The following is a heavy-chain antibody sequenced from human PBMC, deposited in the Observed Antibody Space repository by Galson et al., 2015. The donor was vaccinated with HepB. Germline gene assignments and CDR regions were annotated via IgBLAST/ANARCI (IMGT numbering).Heavy chain of an antibody. CDR1: GFSLSTSGMC. CDR2: IDWDDDK. Sequence: PALVKPTQTLTLTCTFSGFSLSTSGMCVSWIRQPPGKALEWLALIDWDDDKYYSTSLKTRLTISKDTSKNQVALTMTNMDPVDTATYYCARIQGATTYSVDWYFDLWGRGTLVTVSS. J-gene: IGHJ2*01. D-gene: IGHD5-24*01. V-gene: IGHV2-70*01. CDR3: ARIQGATTYSVDWYFDL.